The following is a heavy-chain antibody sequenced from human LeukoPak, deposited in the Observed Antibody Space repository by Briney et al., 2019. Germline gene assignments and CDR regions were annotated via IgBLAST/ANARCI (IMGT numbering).Heavy chain of an antibody. CDR1: GYTLTDLS. CDR3: AAGYDSAWSKDSFDV. CDR2: FDPEDGET. D-gene: IGHD6-19*01. J-gene: IGHJ3*01. V-gene: IGHV1-24*01. Sequence: ASVKVSCKVSGYTLTDLSIHWVRQAPGKGLEWMGGFDPEDGETIYAQNFQGRVSMTEDTSTDTAYMEFPSLRSEDTAVYYCAAGYDSAWSKDSFDVWGQGTVVTVSS.